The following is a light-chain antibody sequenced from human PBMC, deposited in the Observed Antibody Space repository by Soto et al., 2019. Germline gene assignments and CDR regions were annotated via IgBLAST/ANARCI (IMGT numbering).Light chain of an antibody. CDR3: QQYSGSPPYT. J-gene: IGKJ2*01. V-gene: IGKV3-20*01. CDR2: GAS. CDR1: QSVISDF. Sequence: IVLTQSPGTLSLSPGERATLSCRASQSVISDFLAWYQQKPGQAPRLLIYGASSRATGIPDRFSGSGSGTDFTLTISRLEPEDFAVFYCQQYSGSPPYTFGQGTKLEIK.